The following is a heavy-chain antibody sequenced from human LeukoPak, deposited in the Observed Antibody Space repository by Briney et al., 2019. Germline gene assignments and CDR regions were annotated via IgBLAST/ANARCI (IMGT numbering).Heavy chain of an antibody. D-gene: IGHD3-3*01. CDR1: GYSFPNYW. V-gene: IGHV5-51*01. Sequence: GESLEISCKGSGYSFPNYWIGWVRQMPGKGLEWMGIILPGDSDTRYSPSSQRQVTISADKSISTAYLQWSRLKASDPAMYYCARPGSGGPDYWGQGTLVTVSS. CDR3: ARPGSGGPDY. J-gene: IGHJ4*02. CDR2: ILPGDSDT.